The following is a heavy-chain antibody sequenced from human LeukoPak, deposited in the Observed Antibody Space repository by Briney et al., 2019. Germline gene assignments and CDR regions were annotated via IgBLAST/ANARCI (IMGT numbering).Heavy chain of an antibody. Sequence: ASVKVSCKASGYTFTGYYMHWVRQAPGQGLEWMGRINPNSGGTNYAQKFQGRVTMTRDTSISTAYMELSRLRSDDKAVHYCAREVRSGNYDFWSGYYYYGLDVWGQGTTV. V-gene: IGHV1-2*06. D-gene: IGHD3-3*01. CDR3: AREVRSGNYDFWSGYYYYGLDV. J-gene: IGHJ6*02. CDR1: GYTFTGYY. CDR2: INPNSGGT.